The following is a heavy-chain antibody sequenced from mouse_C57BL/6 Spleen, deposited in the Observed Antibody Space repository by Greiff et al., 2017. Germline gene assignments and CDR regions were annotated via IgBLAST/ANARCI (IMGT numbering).Heavy chain of an antibody. CDR3: ARSGYYYGSSIFDY. D-gene: IGHD1-1*01. CDR1: GYTFTDYY. V-gene: IGHV1-76*01. Sequence: QVQLQQSGAELVRPGASVKLSCKASGYTFTDYYINWVKQRPGQGLEWIARIYPGSGNTYYNEKFKGKATLTAEKSSSTAYMQLSSLTSEDSAVYFCARSGYYYGSSIFDYWGQGTTLTVSS. J-gene: IGHJ2*01. CDR2: IYPGSGNT.